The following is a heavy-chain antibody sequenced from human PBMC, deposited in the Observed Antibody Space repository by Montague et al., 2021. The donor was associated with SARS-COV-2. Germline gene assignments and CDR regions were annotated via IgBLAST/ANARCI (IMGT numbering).Heavy chain of an antibody. D-gene: IGHD5-12*01. CDR3: ARQPLGYDFVYYYCGMDV. V-gene: IGHV6-1*01. J-gene: IGHJ6*02. CDR2: TYYRSKWYN. CDR1: GDSVSSNSAA. Sequence: CAISGDSVSSNSAAWNWIRQSPSRGLEWLGRTYYRSKWYNDYAVSVKSRITINPDTSKNQFSLQLNSVTPDDTAVYYCARQPLGYDFVYYYCGMDVWGQGTTVTVSS.